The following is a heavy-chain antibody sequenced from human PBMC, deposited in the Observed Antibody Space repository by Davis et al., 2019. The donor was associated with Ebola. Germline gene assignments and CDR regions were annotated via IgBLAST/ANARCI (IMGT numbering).Heavy chain of an antibody. CDR1: GFTFSSYS. J-gene: IGHJ4*02. CDR2: ISSSSSTI. D-gene: IGHD4-17*01. CDR3: ARVSNYGDPDY. V-gene: IGHV3-48*01. Sequence: PGGSLRLSCAASGFTFSSYSMNWVRQAPGKGLEWVSYISSSSSTIYYADSVKGRFTISRDNSKNTLYLQMNSLRAEDTAVYYCARVSNYGDPDYWGQGTLVTVSS.